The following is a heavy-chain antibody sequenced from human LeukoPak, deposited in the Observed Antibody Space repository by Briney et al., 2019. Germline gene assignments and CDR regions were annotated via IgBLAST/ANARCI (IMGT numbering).Heavy chain of an antibody. CDR1: GFTFSSYG. D-gene: IGHD2-2*02. CDR3: AREGHCSSTSCYTLNWFDP. J-gene: IGHJ5*02. CDR2: IWYDGSNK. V-gene: IGHV3-33*01. Sequence: GGSLRLSCAAPGFTFSSYGMHWVRQAPGKGLEWVAVIWYDGSNKYYADSVKGRFTISRDNSKNTLYLQMNSLRAEDTAVYYCAREGHCSSTSCYTLNWFDPWGQGTLVTVSS.